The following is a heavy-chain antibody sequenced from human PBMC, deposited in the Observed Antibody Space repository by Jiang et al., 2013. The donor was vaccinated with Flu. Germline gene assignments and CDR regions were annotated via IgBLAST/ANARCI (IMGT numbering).Heavy chain of an antibody. CDR1: WLQHFLL. Sequence: GPGLVKSFGDPVPHLHCLWWLQHFLLLDLDPVRPPGRDWSGFGRMYSSGTTNYSPSLQSRVTMSVDTSKNQFSLKLRSVTAADTAMYYCAITYYFDSSDYFSNDAFNVWGRGTMVTVSS. J-gene: IGHJ3*01. CDR2: MYSSGTT. V-gene: IGHV4-4*07. D-gene: IGHD3-22*01. CDR3: AITYYFDSSDYFSNDAFNV.